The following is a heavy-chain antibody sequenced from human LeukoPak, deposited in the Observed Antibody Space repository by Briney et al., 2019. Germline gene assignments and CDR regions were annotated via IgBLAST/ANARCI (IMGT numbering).Heavy chain of an antibody. CDR1: GFTFSSYS. J-gene: IGHJ5*02. CDR3: ARDPSPKYNWFDP. CDR2: ISSSSSYI. V-gene: IGHV3-21*01. Sequence: GGSLRLSCAASGFTFSSYSMNWVRQAPGKGLEWVSSISSSSSYIYYADSVKGRFTISRDNAKNSLYLQMNSLRAEDTAVYYCARDPSPKYNWFDPWGQGTLVTVSS.